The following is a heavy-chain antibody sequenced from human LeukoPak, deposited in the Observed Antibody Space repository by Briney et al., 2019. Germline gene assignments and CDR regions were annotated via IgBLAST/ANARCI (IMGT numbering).Heavy chain of an antibody. CDR2: IYYSGST. V-gene: IGHV4-30-4*01. J-gene: IGHJ3*02. CDR3: AREALTTVTTGSFDI. D-gene: IGHD4-17*01. CDR1: GGSISSGDYY. Sequence: SETLSLTCTVSGGSISSGDYYWSWIRQPPGKGLEWIGYIYYSGSTYYNSSLKSRVTISVDTSKNQFSLKLSSVTAADTAVYYCAREALTTVTTGSFDIWGQGTMVTVSS.